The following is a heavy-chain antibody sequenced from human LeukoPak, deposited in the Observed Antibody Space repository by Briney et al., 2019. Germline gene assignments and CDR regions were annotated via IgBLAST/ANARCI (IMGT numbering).Heavy chain of an antibody. CDR2: IYYSGST. CDR1: GGSISSYY. V-gene: IGHV4-59*12. J-gene: IGHJ2*01. CDR3: ARAYSSGWYRGWYFDL. Sequence: SETLSLTCTVSGGSISSYYWSWIRQPPGKGLEWIGYIYYSGSTYYNPSLKSRVTISVDTSKNQFSLKLSSVTAADTAVYYCARAYSSGWYRGWYFDLWGRGTLVTVSS. D-gene: IGHD6-19*01.